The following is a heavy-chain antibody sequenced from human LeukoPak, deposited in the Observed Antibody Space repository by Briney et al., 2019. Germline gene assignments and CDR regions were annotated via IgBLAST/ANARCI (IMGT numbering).Heavy chain of an antibody. CDR1: GFTFSSYA. CDR2: ISGSGGST. J-gene: IGHJ4*02. Sequence: GGSLRLSCAASGFTFSSYAMSWVRQATGKGLEWVSAISGSGGSTYYADSVKGRFTISRDNSKNTLYLQMNSLRAEDTAVYYCAKDRMVRGAYFDYWGQGTLVTVSS. CDR3: AKDRMVRGAYFDY. V-gene: IGHV3-23*01. D-gene: IGHD3-10*01.